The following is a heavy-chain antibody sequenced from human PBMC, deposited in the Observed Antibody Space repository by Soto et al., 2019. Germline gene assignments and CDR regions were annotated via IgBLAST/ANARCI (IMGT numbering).Heavy chain of an antibody. Sequence: SETLSLTCAVSGYSISSGYYWGWIRQPPGKGLEWIGSIYHSGSTYYNPSLKSRVTISVDTSKNQFSLNLSSVTAADTAVYYCARAGPGIAAAGSWFDPWGQGTLVTVSS. J-gene: IGHJ5*02. CDR1: GYSISSGYY. CDR3: ARAGPGIAAAGSWFDP. V-gene: IGHV4-38-2*01. D-gene: IGHD6-13*01. CDR2: IYHSGST.